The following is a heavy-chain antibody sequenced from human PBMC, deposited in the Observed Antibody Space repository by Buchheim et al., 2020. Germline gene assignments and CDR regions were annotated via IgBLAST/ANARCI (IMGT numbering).Heavy chain of an antibody. J-gene: IGHJ4*02. CDR3: ARGEAGPAAPIDY. CDR2: IIPIFGTA. V-gene: IGHV1-69*01. Sequence: QVQLVQSGAEVKKPGASVKVSCKASGYTFTGYYMHWVRQAPGQGLEWMGGIIPIFGTANYAQKFQGRVTITADESTSTAYMELSSLRSEDTAVYYCARGEAGPAAPIDYWGQGTL. D-gene: IGHD2-2*01. CDR1: GYTFTGYY.